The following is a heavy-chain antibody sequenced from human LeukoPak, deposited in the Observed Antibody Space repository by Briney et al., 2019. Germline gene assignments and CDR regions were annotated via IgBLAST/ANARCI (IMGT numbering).Heavy chain of an antibody. CDR3: ASPKWYQQLVDSFDY. D-gene: IGHD6-13*01. CDR1: GFTFSSYG. V-gene: IGHV3-30*02. Sequence: GGSLRLSCAASGFTFSSYGMHWVRQAPGKGLEWGTFIRDDGSNQYYADSVKGRFTISRDNSKNTLYLQMNSLRAEDTAVYYCASPKWYQQLVDSFDYWGQGTLVTVSS. J-gene: IGHJ4*02. CDR2: IRDDGSNQ.